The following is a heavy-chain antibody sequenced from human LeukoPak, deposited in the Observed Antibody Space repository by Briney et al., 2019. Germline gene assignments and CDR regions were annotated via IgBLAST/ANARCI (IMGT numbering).Heavy chain of an antibody. D-gene: IGHD3-10*01. Sequence: GGSLRLSCAASGFTFSSYAMSWVRQAPGKGLEWVSTIKAGAEATFYADSVKDRFTVSRDSSKNTLYLQMNSLRAEDTAVYYCAKDRGDYWGQGTLVTVSS. CDR3: AKDRGDY. V-gene: IGHV3-23*01. J-gene: IGHJ4*02. CDR2: IKAGAEAT. CDR1: GFTFSSYA.